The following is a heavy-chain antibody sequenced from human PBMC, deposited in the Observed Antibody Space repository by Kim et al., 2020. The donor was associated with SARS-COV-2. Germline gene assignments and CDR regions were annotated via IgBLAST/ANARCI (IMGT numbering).Heavy chain of an antibody. Sequence: GGSLRLSCAASGFTFSSYAMHWVRQAPGKGLEWVAVISYDGSNKYYADSVKGRFTISRDNSKNTLYLQMNSLRAEDTAVYYCARNSGSYGGNDYWGQGTL. D-gene: IGHD1-26*01. CDR2: ISYDGSNK. CDR1: GFTFSSYA. V-gene: IGHV3-30*04. J-gene: IGHJ4*02. CDR3: ARNSGSYGGNDY.